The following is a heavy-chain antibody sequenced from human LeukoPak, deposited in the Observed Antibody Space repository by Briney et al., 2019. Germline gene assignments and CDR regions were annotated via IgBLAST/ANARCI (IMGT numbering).Heavy chain of an antibody. CDR3: ARSPGLAAAGPPDY. V-gene: IGHV1-18*01. J-gene: IGHJ4*02. CDR2: ISAYNGYT. CDR1: GYTFTNYG. D-gene: IGHD6-13*01. Sequence: ASVKVSCKASGYTFTNYGITWVRQAPGQGLEWMGWISAYNGYTNYAQKLQGRVTMTTDTSTSTAYMELRSLKSDDTAVYYCARSPGLAAAGPPDYWGQGTLVTVSS.